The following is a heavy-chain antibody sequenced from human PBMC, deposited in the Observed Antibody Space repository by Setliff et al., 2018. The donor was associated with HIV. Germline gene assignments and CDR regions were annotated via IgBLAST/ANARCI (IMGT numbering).Heavy chain of an antibody. V-gene: IGHV1-18*01. D-gene: IGHD2-8*01. CDR2: IDSNNGNR. CDR1: GYSLSTYA. CDR3: VRLTADRTNYYYYMDV. Sequence: GASVKVSCKASGYSLSTYAISWVRQAPGQGLEWMGWIDSNNGNRNFAQKFRGRVTMTTDISTNTAYMEVRSLSCDDTAVYYCVRLTADRTNYYYYMDVWGKGTTVTVS. J-gene: IGHJ6*03.